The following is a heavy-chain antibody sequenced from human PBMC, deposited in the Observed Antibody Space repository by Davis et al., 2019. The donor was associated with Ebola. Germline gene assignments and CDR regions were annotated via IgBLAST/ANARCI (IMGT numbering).Heavy chain of an antibody. CDR3: AREYSSSYYFDY. Sequence: ASVKVSCKASGYTFTGYYMHWVRQAPGQGLEWMGWINPNSGGTNYAQKFQGWVTMTRATSISTAYMELSRLRSDDTAVYYCAREYSSSYYFDYWGQGTLVTVSS. D-gene: IGHD6-6*01. J-gene: IGHJ4*02. CDR2: INPNSGGT. CDR1: GYTFTGYY. V-gene: IGHV1-2*04.